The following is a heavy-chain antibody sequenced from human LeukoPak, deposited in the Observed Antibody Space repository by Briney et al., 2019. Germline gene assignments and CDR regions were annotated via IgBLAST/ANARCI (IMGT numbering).Heavy chain of an antibody. J-gene: IGHJ3*02. CDR2: ISSSGSTI. CDR3: ARARLTDYVWGRRTFDI. V-gene: IGHV3-48*04. CDR1: GFTFSSYS. D-gene: IGHD3-16*01. Sequence: GGSLRLSCVGSGFTFSSYSMNWVRQAPGKGLEWVSYISSSGSTIYYADSVKGRFTISRDNAKKSLYLQMNSLRAEDTAVYYCARARLTDYVWGRRTFDIWGQGTMVTISS.